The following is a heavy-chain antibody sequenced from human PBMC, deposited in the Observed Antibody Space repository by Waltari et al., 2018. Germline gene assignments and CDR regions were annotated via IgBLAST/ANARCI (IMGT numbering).Heavy chain of an antibody. D-gene: IGHD3-3*01. CDR2: IYYSGST. CDR3: ARGGPHTIFGVVSFDP. V-gene: IGHV4-59*01. CDR1: GGSISSYY. Sequence: QVQLQESGPGLVKPSETLSLTCTVSGGSISSYYWSWIRQPPGKGLEWIGYIYYSGSTNYNPALKSRVTISVDTSKNQFSLKLSSVTAADTAVYYCARGGPHTIFGVVSFDPWGQGTLVTVSS. J-gene: IGHJ5*02.